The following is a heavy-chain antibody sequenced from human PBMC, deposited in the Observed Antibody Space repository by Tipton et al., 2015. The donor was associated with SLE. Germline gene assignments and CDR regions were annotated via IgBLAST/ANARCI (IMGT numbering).Heavy chain of an antibody. Sequence: TLSLTCTVSGVSISSTSYYWGWIRQPPGKELEWIGSIYYSGSTYYNPSLKSRVTISVDTSKNQFSLRLTSVTAADTAVYYCATTRQHRWGQGTLVTVSS. CDR3: ATTRQHR. V-gene: IGHV4-39*07. J-gene: IGHJ4*02. CDR1: GVSISSTSYY. CDR2: IYYSGST. D-gene: IGHD2-21*01.